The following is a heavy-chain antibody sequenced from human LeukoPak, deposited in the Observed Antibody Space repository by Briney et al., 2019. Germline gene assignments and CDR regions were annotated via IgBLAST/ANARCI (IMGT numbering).Heavy chain of an antibody. CDR3: AREIEGSGSSSSSPYYHYYYMDD. CDR2: IYYSGST. Sequence: PSETLSLTCTVSGGSINSYYWSWIRQPPGKGLEWIGYIYYSGSTNYNPSLTSRVTISVDTSKNQFSLKLTSVTTTDTAVYYCAREIEGSGSSSSSPYYHYYYMDDWAKGTTVTVSS. V-gene: IGHV4-59*01. CDR1: GGSINSYY. J-gene: IGHJ6*03. D-gene: IGHD6-6*01.